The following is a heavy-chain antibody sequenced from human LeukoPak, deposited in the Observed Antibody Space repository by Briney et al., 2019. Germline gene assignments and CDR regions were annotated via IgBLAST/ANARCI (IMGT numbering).Heavy chain of an antibody. Sequence: ASVKVSCKASGYAFTSNYIHWVRQAPGQGLEWMGMIYPRDGSTSYAQKFQGRVTVTRDASTSTVHMELSGLRSEDTAVYYCARDQEGFDYWGQGTLVTVSS. CDR2: IYPRDGST. V-gene: IGHV1-46*01. CDR3: ARDQEGFDY. J-gene: IGHJ4*02. CDR1: GYAFTSNY.